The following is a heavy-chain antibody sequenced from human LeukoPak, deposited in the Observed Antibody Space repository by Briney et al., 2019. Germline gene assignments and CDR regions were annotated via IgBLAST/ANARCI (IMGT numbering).Heavy chain of an antibody. CDR2: ISWNIGDI. V-gene: IGHV3-9*01. CDR1: GFTFDGFA. Sequence: GRSLRLSCAASGFTFDGFAMHWVRQGLGKGLQWVSNISWNIGDIAYADSVKGRFTISRDNAMDSLYLQMNSLKVEDTAVYFCARGPHYIYTPGYFDSWGQGTLVTVSS. J-gene: IGHJ4*02. D-gene: IGHD4-11*01. CDR3: ARGPHYIYTPGYFDS.